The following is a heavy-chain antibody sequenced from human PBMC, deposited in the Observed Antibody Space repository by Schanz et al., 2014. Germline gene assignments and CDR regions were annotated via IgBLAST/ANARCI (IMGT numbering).Heavy chain of an antibody. CDR3: AKGRFGELSAFDI. D-gene: IGHD3-10*01. CDR2: IGVDGTTT. J-gene: IGHJ3*02. V-gene: IGHV3-23*04. Sequence: EVQLVQSGGGLVQPGGSLRLSCLASGFAFSSYGMNWLRQAPGKGLEWVSVIGVDGTTTYYADSVKGRFTISRDNSKNTLYLQMNSLRPEDTAVYYCAKGRFGELSAFDIWGQGTMVTGSS. CDR1: GFAFSSYG.